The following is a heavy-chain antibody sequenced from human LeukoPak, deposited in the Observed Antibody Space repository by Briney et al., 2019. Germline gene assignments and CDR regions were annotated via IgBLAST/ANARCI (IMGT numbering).Heavy chain of an antibody. CDR2: IYTSGST. D-gene: IGHD2-2*01. J-gene: IGHJ2*01. V-gene: IGHV4-4*07. CDR1: GGSISSYY. CDR3: ARAQNLIVVVPAANSYTSSDWYFDL. Sequence: SETLSLTCTVSGGSISSYYWSWIRQPAGKGLEWIGRIYTSGSTNYNPSLKSRVTMSVDTSKKQFFLKLSSVTAADTAVYYCARAQNLIVVVPAANSYTSSDWYFDLWGRGTLVTVSS.